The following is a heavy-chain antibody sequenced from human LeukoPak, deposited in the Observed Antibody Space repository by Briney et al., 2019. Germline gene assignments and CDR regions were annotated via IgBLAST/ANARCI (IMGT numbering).Heavy chain of an antibody. CDR2: TYYRSKWYN. J-gene: IGHJ4*02. CDR3: ARETTSLFDS. Sequence: SQTLSLTCAISGDSVSSNSAAWNWIRQSPSGGLEWLGRTYYRSKWYNDYAVSVKSRITFNSDRSKNQVSLQMNSVTPEDTAVYYCARETTSLFDSWGQGTLVTVSS. D-gene: IGHD2/OR15-2a*01. V-gene: IGHV6-1*01. CDR1: GDSVSSNSAA.